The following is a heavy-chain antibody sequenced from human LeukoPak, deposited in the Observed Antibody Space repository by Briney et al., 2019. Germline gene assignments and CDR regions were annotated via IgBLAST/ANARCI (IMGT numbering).Heavy chain of an antibody. CDR2: INNSSRYI. D-gene: IGHD7-27*01. Sequence: GGSLRLSCAPSGFTFNNYTLNWVRQVPGKGLEWVSAINNSSRYISYADSVNGRFTISRDNAKNSLYLQMNSLRAEDTAVYYCARDLGIVYYYGMDVWGQGTTVIVSS. CDR3: ARDLGIVYYYGMDV. J-gene: IGHJ6*02. CDR1: GFTFNNYT. V-gene: IGHV3-21*01.